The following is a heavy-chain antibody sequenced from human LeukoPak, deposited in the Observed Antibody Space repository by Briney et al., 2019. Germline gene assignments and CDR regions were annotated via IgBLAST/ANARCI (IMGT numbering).Heavy chain of an antibody. CDR3: ARVGIAVAALDY. J-gene: IGHJ4*02. Sequence: SETLSLTCAVSGGSFSGYYWSWIRQPPGKGLEWIGEINHSGSTNYNPSLKSRVTISVDTSKNQFSLKLSSVTAADTAVYYCARVGIAVAALDYWGQGTLVTVSS. CDR1: GGSFSGYY. D-gene: IGHD6-19*01. CDR2: INHSGST. V-gene: IGHV4-34*01.